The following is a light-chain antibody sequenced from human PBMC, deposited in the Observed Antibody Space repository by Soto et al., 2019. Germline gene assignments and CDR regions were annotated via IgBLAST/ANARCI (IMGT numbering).Light chain of an antibody. CDR1: SSDVGSYNL. V-gene: IGLV2-23*01. CDR3: CSYAGRSTHWV. Sequence: QSVLTQPASVSGSPGQSITISCTGTSSDVGSYNLVSWYQQHPGKAPKLMIYEGSKRPSGVSNRFSGSKSGNTASLTISGLQAEDEADYYCCSYAGRSTHWVFGGGTKLTVL. J-gene: IGLJ3*02. CDR2: EGS.